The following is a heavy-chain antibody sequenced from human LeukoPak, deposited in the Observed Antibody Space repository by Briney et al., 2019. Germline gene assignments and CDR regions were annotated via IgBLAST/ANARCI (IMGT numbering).Heavy chain of an antibody. CDR3: ARDQDYYGSGSYGPDH. J-gene: IGHJ4*02. CDR1: GGSISSSSW. V-gene: IGHV4-4*02. D-gene: IGHD3-10*01. CDR2: VFHDGSP. Sequence: PSETLSLTCAVSGGSISSSSWWSWVRQPPGKGLEWIGEVFHDGSPNYNPSFRGRVTISVDTSKNQFSLKLSSVTAADTAIYYCARDQDYYGSGSYGPDHWGQGTQVTVSS.